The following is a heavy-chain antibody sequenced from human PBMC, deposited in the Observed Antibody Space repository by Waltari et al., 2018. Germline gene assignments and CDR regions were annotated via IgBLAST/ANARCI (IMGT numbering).Heavy chain of an antibody. CDR2: MNPNSGNT. Sequence: IGQGLGGMGWMNPNSGNTGYAQKFQGRVTMTRNTSISTAYMELSSLRSEDTAVYYCARGRDGYNHDAFDIWGQGTMVTVSS. D-gene: IGHD5-12*01. CDR3: ARGRDGYNHDAFDI. V-gene: IGHV1-8*01. J-gene: IGHJ3*02.